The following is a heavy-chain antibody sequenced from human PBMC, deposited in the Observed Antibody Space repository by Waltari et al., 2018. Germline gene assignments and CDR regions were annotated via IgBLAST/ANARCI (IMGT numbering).Heavy chain of an antibody. CDR3: ARAPRFGLTFDY. Sequence: QVQLVESGGGVVPPRRSLRLSCAASGFTFSSYGMHWVRQAPGKGLEWVAVIWYDGSNKYYADSVKGRFTISRDNSKNTLYLQMNSLRAEDTAVYYCARAPRFGLTFDYWGQGTLVTVSS. CDR2: IWYDGSNK. V-gene: IGHV3-33*01. J-gene: IGHJ4*02. D-gene: IGHD3-16*01. CDR1: GFTFSSYG.